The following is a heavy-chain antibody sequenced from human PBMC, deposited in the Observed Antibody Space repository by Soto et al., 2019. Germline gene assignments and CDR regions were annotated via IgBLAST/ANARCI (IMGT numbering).Heavy chain of an antibody. CDR1: GYMFTNSW. J-gene: IGHJ6*02. CDR3: ASHNFFCGGDCNSSGMDV. Sequence: GASLKISCQGSGYMFTNSWINWVRQVPGGGLEWMGRIDPSDSYTKYNPSFQGLVTISADKSTSTAFLQWSSLRASDTAVYYCASHNFFCGGDCNSSGMDVWGQGTTVTVSS. CDR2: IDPSDSYT. V-gene: IGHV5-10-1*01. D-gene: IGHD2-21*02.